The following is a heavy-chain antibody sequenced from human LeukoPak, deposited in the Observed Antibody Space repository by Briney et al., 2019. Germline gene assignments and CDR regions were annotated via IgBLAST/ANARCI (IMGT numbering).Heavy chain of an antibody. J-gene: IGHJ4*02. CDR3: ARGKGLSFFDY. CDR1: GGSISSSSYY. D-gene: IGHD4/OR15-4a*01. V-gene: IGHV4-39*07. Sequence: SSETLSLTCTVSGGSISSSSYYWGWIRQPPGKGLEWIGSIYYSGSTYYNPSLKSRVTISVDTSKNQFSLKLSSVTAADTAVYYCARGKGLSFFDYWGQGTLVTVSS. CDR2: IYYSGST.